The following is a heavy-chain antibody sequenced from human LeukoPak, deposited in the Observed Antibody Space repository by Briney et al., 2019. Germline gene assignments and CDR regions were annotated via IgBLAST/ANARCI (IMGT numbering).Heavy chain of an antibody. CDR1: GFTFSSNY. J-gene: IGHJ6*02. Sequence: GGSLRLSCAASGFTFSSNYMSWVRQARGKGLEWVSVIYSGGSTYYADSVKGRFTISRDNSQNTLSLQMNSLRAEDTAVYYCARTYASGRFDYYYGMDVWGQGTTVTVSS. D-gene: IGHD3-10*01. V-gene: IGHV3-53*01. CDR3: ARTYASGRFDYYYGMDV. CDR2: IYSGGST.